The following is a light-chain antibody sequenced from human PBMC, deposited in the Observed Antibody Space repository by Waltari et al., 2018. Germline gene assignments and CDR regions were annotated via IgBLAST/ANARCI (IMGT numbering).Light chain of an antibody. J-gene: IGKJ1*01. V-gene: IGKV4-1*01. Sequence: DIVITQSPASLAVSLRARATITSKSSRSVLHSSNNKNYFAWYQQKPGQPPKLLIYWASTRKSGVPDRFSGSGSGTDFTLTISSLQAEDVAVYYCQQFQSHLRTFGQGTKVEIK. CDR1: RSVLHSSNNKNY. CDR2: WAS. CDR3: QQFQSHLRT.